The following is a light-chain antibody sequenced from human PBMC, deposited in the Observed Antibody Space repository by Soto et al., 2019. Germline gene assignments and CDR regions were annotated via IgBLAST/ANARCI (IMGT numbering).Light chain of an antibody. CDR1: QSVLYSSNNKNY. CDR2: WAS. Sequence: DIVMTQSPDSLAVSLGERATIDCKSSQSVLYSSNNKNYLAWYQQKPGQPPKLLIYWASTRESGVPDRFSGGGSGTDFTPTISSLQAEDVAVYYCQQYLDNLLTFGGGTRLEIK. V-gene: IGKV4-1*01. J-gene: IGKJ5*01. CDR3: QQYLDNLLT.